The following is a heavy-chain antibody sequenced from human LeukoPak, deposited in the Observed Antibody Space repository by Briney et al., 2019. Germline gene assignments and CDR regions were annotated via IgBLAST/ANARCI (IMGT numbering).Heavy chain of an antibody. Sequence: GGSLRLSCAASGFTVSSNYMSWVRQAPGKGLEWVSVIYSGGSTYYADSVKGRFTISRDNSKNTLYLQMNSLRAEDTAVYYCAKDGGSDPDAFDIWGQGTMVTVSS. J-gene: IGHJ3*02. CDR2: IYSGGST. CDR1: GFTVSSNY. V-gene: IGHV3-66*01. CDR3: AKDGGSDPDAFDI. D-gene: IGHD2-15*01.